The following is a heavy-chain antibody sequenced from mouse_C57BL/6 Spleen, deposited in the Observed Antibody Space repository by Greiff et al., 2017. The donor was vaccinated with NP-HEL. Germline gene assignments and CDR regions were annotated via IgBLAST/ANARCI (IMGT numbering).Heavy chain of an antibody. Sequence: EVQRVESEGGLVQPGSSMKLSCTASGFTFSDYYMAWVRQVPEKGLEWVANINYDGSSTYYLDSLKSRFIISRDNAKNILYLQMSSLKSEDTATYYSARVGTGTGVFDYWGQGTTLTVSS. V-gene: IGHV5-16*01. J-gene: IGHJ2*01. CDR2: INYDGSST. D-gene: IGHD4-1*01. CDR1: GFTFSDYY. CDR3: ARVGTGTGVFDY.